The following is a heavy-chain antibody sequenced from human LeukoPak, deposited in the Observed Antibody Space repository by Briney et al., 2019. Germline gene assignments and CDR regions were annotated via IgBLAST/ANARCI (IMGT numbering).Heavy chain of an antibody. CDR3: TTDGVGIEGATFDY. D-gene: IGHD1-26*01. V-gene: IGHV3-15*01. CDR1: GFTFSSYA. J-gene: IGHJ4*02. CDR2: IKAKPHGGTT. Sequence: GGSLRLSCAASGFTFSSYAMHWVRQAPGKGLEWVGRIKAKPHGGTTDYAAPVKGRFTISRDDSKNTLYLQMNSLKTEDTAVYYCTTDGVGIEGATFDYWGQGILVTVSS.